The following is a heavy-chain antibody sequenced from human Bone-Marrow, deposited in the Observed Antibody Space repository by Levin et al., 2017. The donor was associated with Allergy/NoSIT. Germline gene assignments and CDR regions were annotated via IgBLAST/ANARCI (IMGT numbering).Heavy chain of an antibody. D-gene: IGHD3-3*01. CDR1: GYTFISYG. Sequence: ASVKVSCKASGYTFISYGVSWVRQAPGQGLEWMGWISAHNGNTTYAQNLQGRVTMTTDTSTSTAYMELRSLRSDDTAVYYCARGNYDFWSGYIYYYYYYMDVWGKGTTVTVSS. J-gene: IGHJ6*03. V-gene: IGHV1-18*01. CDR3: ARGNYDFWSGYIYYYYYYMDV. CDR2: ISAHNGNT.